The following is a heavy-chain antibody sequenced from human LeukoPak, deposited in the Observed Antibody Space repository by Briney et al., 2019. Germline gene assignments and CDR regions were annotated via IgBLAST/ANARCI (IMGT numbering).Heavy chain of an antibody. CDR2: IYPGDPDT. Sequence: GESLKISCKGSGYSFTSYWIGWVRQMPGKGLEWMGIIYPGDPDTRYSPSFQGQVTISADKSISTAYLQWSSLKASDTVMYYCARRLPPYDFWSGYYSNDAFDIWGQGTMVTVSS. V-gene: IGHV5-51*01. D-gene: IGHD3-3*01. CDR1: GYSFTSYW. CDR3: ARRLPPYDFWSGYYSNDAFDI. J-gene: IGHJ3*02.